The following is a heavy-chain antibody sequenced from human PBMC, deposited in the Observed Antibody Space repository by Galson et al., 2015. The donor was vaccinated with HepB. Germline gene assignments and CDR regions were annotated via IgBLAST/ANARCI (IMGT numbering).Heavy chain of an antibody. CDR2: IYYSGST. Sequence: TLSLTCTVSGGSITSYYWSWIRQPPGKGLEWIAYIYYSGSTNYNPSLKSRVTISLDTPKSQFSLKLSSVTAADTAVYYCARGSRGNGAAFDIWGQGTMVTVSS. V-gene: IGHV4-59*01. J-gene: IGHJ3*02. D-gene: IGHD6-13*01. CDR3: ARGSRGNGAAFDI. CDR1: GGSITSYY.